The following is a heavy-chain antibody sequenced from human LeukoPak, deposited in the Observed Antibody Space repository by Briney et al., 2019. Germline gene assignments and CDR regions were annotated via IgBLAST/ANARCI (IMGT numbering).Heavy chain of an antibody. V-gene: IGHV1-3*03. J-gene: IGHJ5*02. D-gene: IGHD1-26*01. CDR1: GYTFTSYY. CDR2: INAGNGKT. CDR3: AREGLLGATVRNWFDP. Sequence: ASVKVSCKASGYTFTSYYMHWVRQAPGQRLEWMGWINAGNGKTKYSQEFQGRLTITRDTSARTAYMELSSLRSEDMAVYYCAREGLLGATVRNWFDPWGQGTLVTVSS.